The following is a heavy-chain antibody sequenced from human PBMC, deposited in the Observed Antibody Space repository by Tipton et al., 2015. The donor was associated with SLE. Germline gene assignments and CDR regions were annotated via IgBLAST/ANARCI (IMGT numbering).Heavy chain of an antibody. J-gene: IGHJ4*02. D-gene: IGHD2-2*01. CDR1: GYSISSGYY. V-gene: IGHV4-38-2*01. Sequence: LRLSCAVSGYSISSGYYWGGFRQPPGEGLEWIGSIYHRGSTHYKPPLKSRVTMSLDTSKKQFSLKLSSVTAADTALYYCARGQGYCSTSSCSTLFGYWGQGMLVTVSS. CDR3: ARGQGYCSTSSCSTLFGY. CDR2: IYHRGST.